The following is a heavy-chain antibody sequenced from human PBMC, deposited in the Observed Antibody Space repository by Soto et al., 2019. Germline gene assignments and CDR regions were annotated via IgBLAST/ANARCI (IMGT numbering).Heavy chain of an antibody. J-gene: IGHJ4*02. CDR3: AGDPGYSYGYK. Sequence: QVKLVQSGAEVKKPGASVKVYCKASGYTFTSYAMHWVRQAPGQRLEWMGWINAGNGNTKYSQKFQGRVTITRDTSASTAYMATSSLRSEDKAVYSCAGDPGYSYGYKGAQRTLVTVSS. D-gene: IGHD5-18*01. CDR1: GYTFTSYA. CDR2: INAGNGNT. V-gene: IGHV1-3*01.